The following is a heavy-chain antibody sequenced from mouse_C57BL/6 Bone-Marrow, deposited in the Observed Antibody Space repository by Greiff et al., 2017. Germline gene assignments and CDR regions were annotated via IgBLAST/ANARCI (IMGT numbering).Heavy chain of an antibody. J-gene: IGHJ3*01. V-gene: IGHV2-6*01. CDR1: GFSLTSYG. CDR3: AISRFAY. CDR2: IWGVGST. Sequence: VKLQESGPGLVAPSQSLSITCTVSGFSLTSYGVDWVRQSPGKGLEWLGVIWGVGSTNYNSAHKSRLSISKDNSKSQVFLKMNSLQTADTAMYYCAISRFAYWGQGTLVTVSA.